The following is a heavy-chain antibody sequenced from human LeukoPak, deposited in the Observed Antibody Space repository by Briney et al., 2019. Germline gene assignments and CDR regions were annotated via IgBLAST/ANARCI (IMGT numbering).Heavy chain of an antibody. CDR3: ARWVDILTGGNWFDP. D-gene: IGHD3-9*01. J-gene: IGHJ5*02. CDR1: GYTFTSYG. CDR2: ISAYNGNT. V-gene: IGHV1-18*04. Sequence: ASVKVSCKASGYTFTSYGISWVRQAPGQGLEWMGWISAYNGNTNYAQKLQGRVTMTTDTSTSTAYMELRSLRSDDTAVYYCARWVDILTGGNWFDPWGQGTLVTVSS.